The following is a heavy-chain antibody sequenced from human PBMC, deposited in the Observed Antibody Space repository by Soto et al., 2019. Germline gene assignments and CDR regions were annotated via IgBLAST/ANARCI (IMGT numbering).Heavy chain of an antibody. V-gene: IGHV1-46*01. CDR1: GYTFTNYF. J-gene: IGHJ4*01. CDR2: INPSGGNT. CDR3: ARDRRYCSGTSCYNVLGTDY. D-gene: IGHD2-2*02. Sequence: ASVQVSCKASGYTFTNYFIHWVRQAPGQGLEWMGMINPSGGNTNYAQNFQGRVAMTEDTTTSTVYMDLSSLRSEDTAMDYCARDRRYCSGTSCYNVLGTDYWG.